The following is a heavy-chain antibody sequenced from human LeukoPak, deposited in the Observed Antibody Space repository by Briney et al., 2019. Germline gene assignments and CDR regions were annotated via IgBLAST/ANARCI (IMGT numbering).Heavy chain of an antibody. J-gene: IGHJ4*02. CDR1: GFTVSSNY. V-gene: IGHV3-53*01. D-gene: IGHD6-13*01. Sequence: GGSLRLSCTASGFTVSSNYLSWVRQAPGKGLEWVSVVYSDGTTYYADSVKGRFIISRDNSKNNLYLQMNNMRAEDTAVYYCARVATSSWYEFAYWGQGTLVTVSS. CDR2: VYSDGTT. CDR3: ARVATSSWYEFAY.